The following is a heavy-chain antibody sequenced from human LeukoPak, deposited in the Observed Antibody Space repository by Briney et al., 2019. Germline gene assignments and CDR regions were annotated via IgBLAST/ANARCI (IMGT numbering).Heavy chain of an antibody. J-gene: IGHJ4*02. CDR3: ARGQRFADY. CDR2: TNSDGSSI. CDR1: GFTFSNYW. D-gene: IGHD3-10*01. V-gene: IGHV3-74*03. Sequence: PGGSLRLSCAASGFTFSNYWMYWVRQAPGTGLVWVSRTNSDGSSIKYADSVKGRFTISRDNAKNTLYLQMNSLSLEDTAVDYCARGQRFADYRGQGTPVTVCS.